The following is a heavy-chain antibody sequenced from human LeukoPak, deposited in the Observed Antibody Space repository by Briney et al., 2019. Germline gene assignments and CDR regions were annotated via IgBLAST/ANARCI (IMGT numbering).Heavy chain of an antibody. CDR1: GYTFTGYY. D-gene: IGHD3-10*01. J-gene: IGHJ3*02. CDR3: ARVYYYGSGSYAHGDAFDI. Sequence: ASVKVSCKASGYTFTGYYMHWVRQAPGQGLEWMGWINPNSGGTNYAQKFQGRVTMTRDTSISTAYMELSRLRSGDTAVYYCARVYYYGSGSYAHGDAFDIWGQGTMVTVSS. V-gene: IGHV1-2*02. CDR2: INPNSGGT.